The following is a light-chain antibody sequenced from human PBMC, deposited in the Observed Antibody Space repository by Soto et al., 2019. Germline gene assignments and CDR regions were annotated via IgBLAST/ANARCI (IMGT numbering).Light chain of an antibody. CDR3: QQYDNLPIT. V-gene: IGKV1-33*01. CDR2: EAS. J-gene: IGKJ5*01. CDR1: QDISNY. Sequence: DIQMTQSPSSLSASVGDRVTITCQASQDISNYLNWYQQKPGKAPKLLIYEASNLETGVPSRFSGSGSGTHFTFPISSLQPEDIATYYCQQYDNLPITFGQGTRLEIK.